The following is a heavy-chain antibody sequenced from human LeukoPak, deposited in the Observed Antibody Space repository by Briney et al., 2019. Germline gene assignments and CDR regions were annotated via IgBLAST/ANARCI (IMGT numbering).Heavy chain of an antibody. D-gene: IGHD2-2*01. Sequence: ASVKVSCKASGYTLSRYGISWVRQAPGQELAWMGWSSAYNENTNSALKVQGRVTMTTDTSTSTAYMELRSLRSDDTAVYYCARDLCSVEPAAPCYYFDYWGQGTLVTVSS. V-gene: IGHV1-18*01. J-gene: IGHJ4*02. CDR1: GYTLSRYG. CDR3: ARDLCSVEPAAPCYYFDY. CDR2: SSAYNENT.